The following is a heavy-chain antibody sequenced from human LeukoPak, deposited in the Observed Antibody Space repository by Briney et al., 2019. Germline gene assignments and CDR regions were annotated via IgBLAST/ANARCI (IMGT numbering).Heavy chain of an antibody. CDR2: IYSGGST. CDR3: ARVSQLLWSGAFDI. CDR1: GFTVSSNY. D-gene: IGHD2-2*01. Sequence: GGSLRLSCAASGFTVSSNYMSWVRQAPGKGLEWVSVIYSGGSTYYADSVKGRFTISRDNSKNTLYLQMNSLRAEDTAVYYCARVSQLLWSGAFDIWGQGTMVTVSS. V-gene: IGHV3-66*02. J-gene: IGHJ3*02.